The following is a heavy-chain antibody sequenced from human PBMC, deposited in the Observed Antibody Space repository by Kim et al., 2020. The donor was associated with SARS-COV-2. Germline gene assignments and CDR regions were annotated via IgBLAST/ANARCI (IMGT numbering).Heavy chain of an antibody. CDR2: ISSSSSYI. J-gene: IGHJ4*02. D-gene: IGHD4-17*01. CDR3: ARDSSDDYGDYADFDY. V-gene: IGHV3-21*01. Sequence: GGSLRLSCAASGFTFSSYSMNWVRQAPGKGLEWVSSISSSSSYIYYADSVKGRFTISRDNAKNSLYLQMNSLRAEDTAVYYCARDSSDDYGDYADFDYWGQGTLVTVSS. CDR1: GFTFSSYS.